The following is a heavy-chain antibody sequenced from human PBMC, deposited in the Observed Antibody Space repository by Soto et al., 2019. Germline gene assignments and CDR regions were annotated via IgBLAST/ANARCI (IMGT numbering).Heavy chain of an antibody. D-gene: IGHD2-8*01. CDR1: GYTFTDYY. CDR2: INPSGGST. J-gene: IGHJ4*02. CDR3: ARPPFPGCINAVCYPFDY. Sequence: QVQLVQSGAEVKKPGASVKVSCKASGYTFTDYYIHWVRQAPGQGLEWMGMINPSGGSTDYAQKFRGRVTMTRDTSTGTVYMELSSLRSEETAVYYCARPPFPGCINAVCYPFDYWGQGTLVTVSS. V-gene: IGHV1-46*01.